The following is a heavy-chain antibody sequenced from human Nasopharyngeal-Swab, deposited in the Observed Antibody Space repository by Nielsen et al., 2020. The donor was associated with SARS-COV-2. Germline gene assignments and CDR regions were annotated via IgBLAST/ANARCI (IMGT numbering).Heavy chain of an antibody. CDR3: ASACSSTSCSYYYYGMDV. Sequence: ASVKVSCKASGYTFTSYDINWVRQATGQGLEWMGWMNPNSGNTGYAQKFQGRVTITRNTSISTAYMELSSLRSEDTAVYYRASACSSTSCSYYYYGMDVWGQGTTVTVSS. D-gene: IGHD2-2*01. V-gene: IGHV1-8*01. CDR2: MNPNSGNT. J-gene: IGHJ6*02. CDR1: GYTFTSYD.